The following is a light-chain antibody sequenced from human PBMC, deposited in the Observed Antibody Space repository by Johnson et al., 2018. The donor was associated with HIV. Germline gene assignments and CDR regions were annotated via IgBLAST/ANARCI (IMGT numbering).Light chain of an antibody. V-gene: IGLV1-51*01. CDR3: GAWDSSLSAYV. CDR2: NNS. Sequence: QSILTQPPSVSAAPGQKVTISCSGSRSNIGNNYVSWYQQLPGTAPKLLISNNSKRPSGIPDRFSGSKSGPSATLAITGLQTGDEAYYYCGAWDSSLSAYVFGTGTKVTVL. J-gene: IGLJ1*01. CDR1: RSNIGNNY.